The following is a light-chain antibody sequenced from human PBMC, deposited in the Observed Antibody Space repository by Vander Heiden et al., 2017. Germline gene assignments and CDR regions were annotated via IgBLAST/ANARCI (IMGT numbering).Light chain of an antibody. CDR1: SSDVGSYNL. CDR2: EVS. J-gene: IGLJ2*01. Sequence: SALTPPASVSGSPGQSITLSCTGTSSDVGSYNLVSWYQQHPGKAPKLMIYEVSKRPSGVSNRFSGSKSGNTASLTISGLQAEDEADYYCCSYAGSSTVVFGGGTKLTVL. V-gene: IGLV2-23*02. CDR3: CSYAGSSTVV.